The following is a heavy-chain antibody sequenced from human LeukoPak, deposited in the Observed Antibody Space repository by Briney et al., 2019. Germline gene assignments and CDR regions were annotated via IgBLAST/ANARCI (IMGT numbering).Heavy chain of an antibody. Sequence: PSETLSLTCTVAGDSISSSSCYWGWIRQSPGEGLEWIGSIYYNGKTYSNPSLKSRVSISVDTSKNHFSLKVSSVSAADTAVYHCAKHHILTGYYFFNPFFDYWSQGTLVTVSS. J-gene: IGHJ4*02. V-gene: IGHV4-39*01. CDR2: IYYNGKT. D-gene: IGHD3-9*01. CDR1: GDSISSSSCY. CDR3: AKHHILTGYYFFNPFFDY.